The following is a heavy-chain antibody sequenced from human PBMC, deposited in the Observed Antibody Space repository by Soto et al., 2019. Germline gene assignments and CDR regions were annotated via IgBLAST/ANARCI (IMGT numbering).Heavy chain of an antibody. J-gene: IGHJ3*01. Sequence: EVQLVESGGGLVQPGGSLRLSCAVSGFTFSDHYMDWVRQAPGKGLDWVGRSKNKANIYATEYAASVKGRFTISRDDSKNSLDLQMNSLKTDDTAVYYCVRSWGAADAFHFWGQGTAVTVSS. CDR2: SKNKANIYAT. V-gene: IGHV3-72*01. CDR3: VRSWGAADAFHF. CDR1: GFTFSDHY. D-gene: IGHD1-26*01.